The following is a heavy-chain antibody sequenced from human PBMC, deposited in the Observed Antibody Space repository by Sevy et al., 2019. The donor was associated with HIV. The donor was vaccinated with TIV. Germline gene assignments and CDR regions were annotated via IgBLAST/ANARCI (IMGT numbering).Heavy chain of an antibody. CDR1: GFRFNDYA. CDR3: ARGPEGFNIKSSDY. V-gene: IGHV3-30*04. J-gene: IGHJ4*02. CDR2: ISYDASEE. Sequence: GGSLRLSCEASGFRFNDYAIYWVRQAPGMGLDWVAVISYDASEEYYSDSVRGRFTLSRDKSTNTVHLQMTSLRAEDTAVYYCARGPEGFNIKSSDYWGQGTLVTVSS. D-gene: IGHD6-6*01.